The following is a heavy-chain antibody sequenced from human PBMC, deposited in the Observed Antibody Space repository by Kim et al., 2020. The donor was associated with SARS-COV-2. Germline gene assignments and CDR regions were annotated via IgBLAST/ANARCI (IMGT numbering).Heavy chain of an antibody. J-gene: IGHJ4*01. D-gene: IGHD3-10*01. V-gene: IGHV3-7*03. Sequence: GGSLRLSCATSGFTFNAFWMTWVRQAPGKGPEWVANINHDGGEKDYVDSVKGRFTISRDNAKNSLFLQMNSLRAEDTAVYFCATKPRGDLYFGVFDFWG. CDR2: INHDGGEK. CDR3: ATKPRGDLYFGVFDF. CDR1: GFTFNAFW.